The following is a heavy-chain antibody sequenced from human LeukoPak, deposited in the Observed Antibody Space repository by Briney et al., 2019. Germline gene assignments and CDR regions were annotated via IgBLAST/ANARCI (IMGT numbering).Heavy chain of an antibody. D-gene: IGHD2-8*01. Sequence: GGSLRLSRAVSGFPFSLHYVTWVRQAPGKGLERVAKISPNGNEKNYVDSVQGRFTISRDNAKSSLYLQMNSLRAEDTAVYYCATEEWYRFDNWGQGTLVTVSS. CDR1: GFPFSLHY. V-gene: IGHV3-7*01. CDR2: ISPNGNEK. J-gene: IGHJ4*02. CDR3: ATEEWYRFDN.